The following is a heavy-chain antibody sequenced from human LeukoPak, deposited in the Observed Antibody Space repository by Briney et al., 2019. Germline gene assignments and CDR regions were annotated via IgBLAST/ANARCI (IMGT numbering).Heavy chain of an antibody. CDR1: GGSFSGYY. Sequence: SETLSLTCAVYGGSFSGYYWSWICQPPGKGLEWIGEINHSGSTNYNPSLKSRVTISVDTSKNQFSLMLSSVTAADTAVYYCATYSSSWYRRSALDIWGQGTMVTVSS. J-gene: IGHJ3*02. CDR3: ATYSSSWYRRSALDI. V-gene: IGHV4-34*01. CDR2: INHSGST. D-gene: IGHD2-2*01.